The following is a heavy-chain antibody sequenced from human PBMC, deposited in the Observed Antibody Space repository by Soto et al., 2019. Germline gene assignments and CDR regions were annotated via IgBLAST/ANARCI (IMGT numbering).Heavy chain of an antibody. V-gene: IGHV3-49*03. CDR3: TRACHSGRCSNVFDV. CDR1: GFVFGEHA. Sequence: GGSLRLSCTTSGFVFGEHAMRWFRQAPGMGLERVGFIRSKANGGTTDYAASVKGRYSILRDESKDIAYLQMNSLSPEDTAVYYCTRACHSGRCSNVFDVWGQATKVT. CDR2: IRSKANGGTT. D-gene: IGHD1-26*01. J-gene: IGHJ3*01.